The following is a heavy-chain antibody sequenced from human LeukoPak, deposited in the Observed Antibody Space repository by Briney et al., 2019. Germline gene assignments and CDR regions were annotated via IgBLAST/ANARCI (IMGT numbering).Heavy chain of an antibody. J-gene: IGHJ6*02. D-gene: IGHD2-15*01. CDR2: IYYSGST. V-gene: IGHV4-59*12. Sequence: SETLSLTCTVSGGSISSYYWNWIRQPPGKGLEWIGYIYYSGSTNYNSSLKSRVTISVDTSKNQFSLKLSSVTAADTAVYYCAREGLAATGSGYYYYYGMDVWGQGTTVTVSS. CDR3: AREGLAATGSGYYYYYGMDV. CDR1: GGSISSYY.